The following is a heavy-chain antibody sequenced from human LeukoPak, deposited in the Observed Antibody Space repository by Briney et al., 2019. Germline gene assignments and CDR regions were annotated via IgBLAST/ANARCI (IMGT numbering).Heavy chain of an antibody. V-gene: IGHV1-24*01. CDR1: GYTLTELS. CDR3: ATKLWFGEEDWFDP. CDR2: FDPEDGET. D-gene: IGHD3-10*01. Sequence: ASVKCSCKVSGYTLTELSMHWVRQAPGKGLEWMGGFDPEDGETIYAQKFQGRVTMTEDTSTDTAYMELSSLRSEDTAVYYCATKLWFGEEDWFDPWGQGTLVTVSS. J-gene: IGHJ5*02.